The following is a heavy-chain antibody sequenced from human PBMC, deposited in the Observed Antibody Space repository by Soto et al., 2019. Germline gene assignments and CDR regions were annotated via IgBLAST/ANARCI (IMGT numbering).Heavy chain of an antibody. D-gene: IGHD2-21*02. V-gene: IGHV4-30-4*01. CDR2: IYYSGST. CDR1: GGSISSGDYY. J-gene: IGHJ4*02. Sequence: PSETLSLTCTVSGGSISSGDYYWSWIRQPPGKGLEWIGYIYYSGSTYYNPSLKSRVTISVDTSKNQFSLKLSSVTAADTAVYYCVSQRPDCGGDCYTDYWGQGTLVTVS. CDR3: VSQRPDCGGDCYTDY.